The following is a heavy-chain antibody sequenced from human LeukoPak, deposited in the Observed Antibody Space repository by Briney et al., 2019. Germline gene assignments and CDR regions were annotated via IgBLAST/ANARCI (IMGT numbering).Heavy chain of an antibody. Sequence: SETLSLTCTVSGGSISSYYWSSLRQPPGKGLEWIGYIYYSGSTNYNPSLKSRVTISVDTSKNQFSLKLSSVTAADTAVYYCAVEYSSSWFDYWSQGTLVTVSS. CDR2: IYYSGST. V-gene: IGHV4-59*01. CDR3: AVEYSSSWFDY. D-gene: IGHD6-6*01. J-gene: IGHJ4*02. CDR1: GGSISSYY.